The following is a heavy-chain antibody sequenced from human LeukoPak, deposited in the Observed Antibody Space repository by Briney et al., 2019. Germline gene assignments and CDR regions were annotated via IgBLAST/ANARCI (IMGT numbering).Heavy chain of an antibody. V-gene: IGHV3-33*01. CDR1: GFSFSSYG. J-gene: IGHJ4*02. D-gene: IGHD3-22*01. Sequence: GGSLTLSCAVSGFSFSSYGMHWVRQAPGKGLEWVAVIWYDGSNENYADSVKGRFTISRDNSKNTLYLQMNSLRAEDTAVYFCARGSNSGYSIDYWGQGTLATVSS. CDR2: IWYDGSNE. CDR3: ARGSNSGYSIDY.